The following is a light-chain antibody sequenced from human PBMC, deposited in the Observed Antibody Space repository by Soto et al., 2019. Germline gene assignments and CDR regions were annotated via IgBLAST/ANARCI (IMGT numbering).Light chain of an antibody. J-gene: IGLJ1*01. CDR3: GSWDGSLSAYV. CDR1: SSDIGAYDY. CDR2: EVN. V-gene: IGLV2-14*01. Sequence: QSVLTQPASLSGSPGQSITISCTGTSSDIGAYDYVSWFQQHPGKAPKLMISEVNNRPSGIPDRFSGSKSGTSATLGITGFQTGDEADYYCGSWDGSLSAYVFGTGTKVTVL.